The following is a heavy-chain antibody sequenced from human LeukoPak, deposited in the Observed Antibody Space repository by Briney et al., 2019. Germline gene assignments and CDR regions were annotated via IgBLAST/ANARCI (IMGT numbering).Heavy chain of an antibody. D-gene: IGHD3-22*01. CDR2: IYYTGST. V-gene: IGHV4-59*01. Sequence: TSETLSLTCTVSGGSITSYYWSWIRQPPGKGLEWIGYIYYTGSTNYNPSLKSRVTISVDTSKNQFSLKLSSVTAADTAVYYCARTENYYDSSGYHNSFDPWGQGTLVTVSS. CDR3: ARTENYYDSSGYHNSFDP. CDR1: GGSITSYY. J-gene: IGHJ5*02.